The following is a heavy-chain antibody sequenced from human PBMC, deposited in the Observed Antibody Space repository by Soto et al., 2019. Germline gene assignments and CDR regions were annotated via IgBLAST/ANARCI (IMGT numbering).Heavy chain of an antibody. Sequence: ETLSLTCTVSGGSISSYYWSWIRQPPGKGLEWIGYIYYSGSTNYNPSLKSRVTISVDTSKNQFSLKLSSVTAADTAVYYRARVKAAAVSCWFDPWGQGTLVTVSS. CDR2: IYYSGST. D-gene: IGHD6-13*01. V-gene: IGHV4-59*01. CDR3: ARVKAAAVSCWFDP. CDR1: GGSISSYY. J-gene: IGHJ5*02.